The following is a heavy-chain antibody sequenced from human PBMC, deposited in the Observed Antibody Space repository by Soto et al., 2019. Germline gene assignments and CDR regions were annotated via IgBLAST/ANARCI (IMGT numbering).Heavy chain of an antibody. D-gene: IGHD1-1*01. CDR3: AREPATAKPEGVDF. CDR1: GYTFSDYY. J-gene: IGHJ4*02. Sequence: ASVEVSCKXSGYTFSDYYIHWVRQAPGQGLEWMGWINPNSGGTKYAPKFRGGVTMTRDTSITTAYMELSRLRSGDTAVYYCAREPATAKPEGVDFWGQGTLVTVST. V-gene: IGHV1-2*02. CDR2: INPNSGGT.